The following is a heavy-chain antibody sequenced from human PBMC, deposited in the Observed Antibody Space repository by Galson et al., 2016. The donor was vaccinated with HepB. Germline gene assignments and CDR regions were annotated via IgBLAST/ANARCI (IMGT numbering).Heavy chain of an antibody. V-gene: IGHV1-69-2*01. J-gene: IGHJ4*02. CDR2: VDPEDGET. CDR3: ATEEVGGMGDFDY. Sequence: VKVSCKVSGYTFTDYFMHWVQQAPGKGLEWMGLVDPEDGETIYAEKFQGRVTINADTSTDTAYMELSSLRSEDTAVYYCATEEVGGMGDFDYWGQGTLVTVSS. D-gene: IGHD3-16*01. CDR1: GYTFTDYF.